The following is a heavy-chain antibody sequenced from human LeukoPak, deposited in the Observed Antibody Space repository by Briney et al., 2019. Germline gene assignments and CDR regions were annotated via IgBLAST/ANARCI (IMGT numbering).Heavy chain of an antibody. D-gene: IGHD5-24*01. J-gene: IGHJ4*02. CDR1: GFTFSNAW. Sequence: PGGSLRLSCAASGFTFSNAWMNWVRQAPGKGLEWVSYISSSSSTIYYADSVKGRFTISRDNAKNSLYLQMNSLRAEDTAVCYCARLPTPFVRLATIGFDYWGQGTLVTVSS. CDR2: ISSSSSTI. CDR3: ARLPTPFVRLATIGFDY. V-gene: IGHV3-48*01.